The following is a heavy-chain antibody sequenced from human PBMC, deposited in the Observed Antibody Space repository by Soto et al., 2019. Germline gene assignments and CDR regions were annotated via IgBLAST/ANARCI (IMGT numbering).Heavy chain of an antibody. Sequence: QLQLQESGPGLVKPSETLSLTCTVSGGSISSSSYYWGWIRQPPGKGLEWIGSIYYSGSTYYNPSLKSRVTISVDTSKNQFSLKLSSVTAADTAVYYCAAGSGYDLVNWFDPWGQGTLVTVSS. CDR3: AAGSGYDLVNWFDP. J-gene: IGHJ5*02. V-gene: IGHV4-39*01. D-gene: IGHD5-12*01. CDR1: GGSISSSSYY. CDR2: IYYSGST.